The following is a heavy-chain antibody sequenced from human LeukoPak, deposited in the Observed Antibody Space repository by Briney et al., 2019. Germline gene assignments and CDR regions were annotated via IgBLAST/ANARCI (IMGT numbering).Heavy chain of an antibody. CDR3: AKGSSGYFVDL. J-gene: IGHJ5*02. CDR1: GLILNNYG. CDR2: ISNDGGGT. V-gene: IGHV3-23*01. Sequence: GGSLRLSCAASGLILNNYGLIWVRQAAGKGLEWVSAISNDGGGTNYADFVKGRFTISRDKSKNTLLLQMNSLRAEDTALYYCAKGSSGYFVDLWGQGTLVTVSS. D-gene: IGHD3-22*01.